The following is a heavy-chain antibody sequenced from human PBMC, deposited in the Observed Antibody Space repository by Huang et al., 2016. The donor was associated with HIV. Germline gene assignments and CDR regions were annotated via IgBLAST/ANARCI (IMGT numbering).Heavy chain of an antibody. V-gene: IGHV4-34*01. Sequence: QVQLQQWGAGLLKPSETLSLTCAVYGGSVRGHYWSWIRQPPGKGLEWIAEINDNGYTNYDPSLKSRVTISVHTSRNQFSLKLNSVTAADAAVYYCARASWYEPRSWYFGLWGRGTLVTVSS. CDR2: INDNGYT. D-gene: IGHD6-13*01. J-gene: IGHJ2*01. CDR3: ARASWYEPRSWYFGL. CDR1: GGSVRGHY.